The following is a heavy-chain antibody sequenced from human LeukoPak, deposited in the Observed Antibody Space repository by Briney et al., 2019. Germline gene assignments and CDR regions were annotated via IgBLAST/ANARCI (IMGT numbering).Heavy chain of an antibody. V-gene: IGHV4-59*08. CDR2: INYSGST. CDR1: GGSISSYY. D-gene: IGHD2-8*01. J-gene: IGHJ3*02. Sequence: SETLSLTCTVSGGSISSYYWSWIRQPPGKGLEWIGYINYSGSTNYNPSLKSRVTISVDTSKNRFSLKLSSVTAADTAVYYCASQALVLGAFDIWGQGTMVTVSS. CDR3: ASQALVLGAFDI.